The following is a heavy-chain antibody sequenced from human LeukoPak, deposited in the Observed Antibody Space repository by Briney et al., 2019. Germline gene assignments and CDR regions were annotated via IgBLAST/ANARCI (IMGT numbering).Heavy chain of an antibody. V-gene: IGHV1-18*04. J-gene: IGHJ4*02. Sequence: ASVKVSCKASGYTFTSYGISWVRQAPGQGLEWMGWISAYNGNTNYAQKLQGRVTMTTDTSTSTDYMELRSLRSDDTAVYYCARARLYCSGGSCFPFDYWGQGTLVTVSS. D-gene: IGHD2-15*01. CDR3: ARARLYCSGGSCFPFDY. CDR1: GYTFTSYG. CDR2: ISAYNGNT.